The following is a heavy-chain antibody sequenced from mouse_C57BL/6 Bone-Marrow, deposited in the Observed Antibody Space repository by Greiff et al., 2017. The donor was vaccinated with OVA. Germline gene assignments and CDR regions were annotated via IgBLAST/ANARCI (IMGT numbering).Heavy chain of an antibody. CDR1: GFTFTNYY. CDR2: IRNKPNGSTT. CDR3: ARYKGRVAVDYFDY. V-gene: IGHV7-3*01. J-gene: IGHJ2*01. Sequence: EVMLVESGGGLVQPGDSLSLSCAASGFTFTNYYMSWVRQPPGKALEWLAFIRNKPNGSTTEYSASVKGRFTISRDNSQSILYLQMNARRAEDRATYYCARYKGRVAVDYFDYWGQGTALTVSS. D-gene: IGHD1-1*01.